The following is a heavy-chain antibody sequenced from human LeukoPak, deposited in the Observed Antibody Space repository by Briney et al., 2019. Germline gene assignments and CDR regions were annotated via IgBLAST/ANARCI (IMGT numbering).Heavy chain of an antibody. CDR1: GYSFTSYW. Sequence: GESLKISCKGSGYSFTSYWIGWVRQMPGKGLEWMGIIYPGDSDTRYSPSFQGQVTISADKSISTAYLQWSSLKASDTAMYYCARSPPSHGYSSGWYFDYWGQGTLVTVSS. CDR3: ARSPPSHGYSSGWYFDY. D-gene: IGHD6-19*01. J-gene: IGHJ4*02. CDR2: IYPGDSDT. V-gene: IGHV5-51*01.